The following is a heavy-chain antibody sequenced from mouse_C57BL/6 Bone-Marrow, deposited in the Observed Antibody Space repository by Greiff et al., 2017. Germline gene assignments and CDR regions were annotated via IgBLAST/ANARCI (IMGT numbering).Heavy chain of an antibody. Sequence: VQLQQPGAELVRPGSSVKLSCKASGYTFTSYWMHWVKQRPIQGLEWIGNIDPSDSETNYNQKFKDKATLTADKSSSTAYMQLSSLTSEDSAVYYVARSVYCDYWGQGTTLTVSS. CDR2: IDPSDSET. CDR3: ARSVYCDY. V-gene: IGHV1-52*01. CDR1: GYTFTSYW. J-gene: IGHJ2*01.